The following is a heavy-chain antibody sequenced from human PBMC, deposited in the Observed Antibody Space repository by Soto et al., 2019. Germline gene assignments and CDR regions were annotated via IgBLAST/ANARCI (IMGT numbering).Heavy chain of an antibody. D-gene: IGHD7-27*01. CDR1: GFTFNAYA. Sequence: GGSLRLSCAASGFTFNAYAMSWVRQAPGKGLEWVSSIVGSGYTSYDSDSVKGRFSISRDNSNNTLFLEMNSLRADDTAVYYCATRILGMSGYFGPWGQGTLVTVSS. J-gene: IGHJ5*02. CDR3: ATRILGMSGYFGP. CDR2: IVGSGYTS. V-gene: IGHV3-23*01.